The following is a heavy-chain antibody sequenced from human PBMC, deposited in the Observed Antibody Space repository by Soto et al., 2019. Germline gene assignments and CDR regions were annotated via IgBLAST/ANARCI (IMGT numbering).Heavy chain of an antibody. Sequence: GSLRLSCAASGFTFSSYWMHWVRQAPGKGLVWVSRINNDGSSISYADSVKGRFTISRDNAKNTLYLQMNSLRVEDTAVCYCAKVGYYGSGSLGFDPWGQGTLVTVSS. J-gene: IGHJ5*02. D-gene: IGHD3-10*01. CDR2: INNDGSSI. V-gene: IGHV3-74*01. CDR1: GFTFSSYW. CDR3: AKVGYYGSGSLGFDP.